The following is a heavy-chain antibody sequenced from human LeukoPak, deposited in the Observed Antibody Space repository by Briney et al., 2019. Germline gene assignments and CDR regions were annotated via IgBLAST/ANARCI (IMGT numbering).Heavy chain of an antibody. Sequence: ESSETLSLTCAVYGGSFSGYYWSWIRQPPGKGLERIGEINHSGSTNYNPSLKSRVTISVDTSKNQFSLKLSSVTAADTAVYYCARFRIRATIFGVVNTQGYYYYGMDVWGQGTTVTVSS. J-gene: IGHJ6*02. D-gene: IGHD3-3*01. V-gene: IGHV4-34*01. CDR2: INHSGST. CDR3: ARFRIRATIFGVVNTQGYYYYGMDV. CDR1: GGSFSGYY.